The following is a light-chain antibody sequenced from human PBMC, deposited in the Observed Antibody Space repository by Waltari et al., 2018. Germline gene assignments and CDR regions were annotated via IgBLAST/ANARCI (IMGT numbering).Light chain of an antibody. CDR3: CSSAGRSTL. Sequence: QSALTQPASVSGSPGPSIPISCTGPTSDVGDYNLVSWYQQHPGKAPKLLIYDGSRRPSGISNRFSGSTSGNTASLTISGLQAEDEADYYCCSSAGRSTLFGGGTKLTLL. J-gene: IGLJ2*01. CDR1: TSDVGDYNL. V-gene: IGLV2-23*01. CDR2: DGS.